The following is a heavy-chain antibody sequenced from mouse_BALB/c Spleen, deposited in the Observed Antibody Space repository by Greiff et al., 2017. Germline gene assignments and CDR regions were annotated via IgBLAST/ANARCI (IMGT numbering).Heavy chain of an antibody. CDR3: ARDQDGPFAY. Sequence: VQLKESGGGLVKPGGSLKLSCAASGFTFSDYYMYWVRQTPEKRLEWVATISDGGSYTYYPDSVKGRFTISRDNAKNNLYLQMSSLKSEDTAMYYCARDQDGPFAYWGQGTLVTVSA. D-gene: IGHD2-3*01. CDR1: GFTFSDYY. J-gene: IGHJ3*01. V-gene: IGHV5-4*02. CDR2: ISDGGSYT.